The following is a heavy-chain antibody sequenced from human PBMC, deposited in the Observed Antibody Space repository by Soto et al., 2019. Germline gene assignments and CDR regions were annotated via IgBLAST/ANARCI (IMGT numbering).Heavy chain of an antibody. Sequence: QVQLVQSGAEVKKPGSSVKVSCKASGGTFSSYAISWVRQAPGQGLEWMGGIIPIFGTANYAQKFQGRVTITADETTSTAYMELSSLRSEDTAVYYCARDVGFCSGGSCYEFGHWGQGTLVTVSS. D-gene: IGHD2-15*01. V-gene: IGHV1-69*01. CDR3: ARDVGFCSGGSCYEFGH. CDR1: GGTFSSYA. CDR2: IIPIFGTA. J-gene: IGHJ5*02.